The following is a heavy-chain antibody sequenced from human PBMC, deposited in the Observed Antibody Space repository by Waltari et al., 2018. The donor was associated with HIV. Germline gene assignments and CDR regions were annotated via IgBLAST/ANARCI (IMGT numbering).Heavy chain of an antibody. CDR2: IYPGDSDT. D-gene: IGHD3-22*01. CDR1: EYNFANYW. V-gene: IGHV5-51*03. Sequence: EVQLVQSGAEVKKSGESLKISCRGPEYNFANYWLGWVRQMHGRGLEWMVIIYPGDSDTKYSPSFQGQVTISADKSTSTVYLQWSSLKASDTAMYFCARAKYYDAGGYHCGGFDLWGQGTMVSVSS. CDR3: ARAKYYDAGGYHCGGFDL. J-gene: IGHJ3*01.